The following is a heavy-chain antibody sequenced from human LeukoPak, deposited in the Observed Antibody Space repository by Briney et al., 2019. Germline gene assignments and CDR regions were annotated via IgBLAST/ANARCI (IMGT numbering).Heavy chain of an antibody. J-gene: IGHJ4*02. V-gene: IGHV4-59*08. CDR2: IDYTGST. Sequence: SETLSLTCTVSGGSTSSYYWSWIRLPPGKGLEWIGYIDYTGSTKYNPSLKSRVTILLDTSRNQISLKLSSVTAADTAVYYCAKHSGSSWFDCWGQGTLVTVPS. CDR1: GGSTSSYY. D-gene: IGHD6-13*01. CDR3: AKHSGSSWFDC.